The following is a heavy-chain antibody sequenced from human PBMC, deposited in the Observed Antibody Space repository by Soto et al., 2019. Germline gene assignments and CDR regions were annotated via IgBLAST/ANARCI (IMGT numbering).Heavy chain of an antibody. CDR3: ARGYFDSGHGYDL. CDR2: IFTRDSET. J-gene: IGHJ5*02. D-gene: IGHD3-9*01. CDR1: GHLFSNHW. Sequence: GESLKISCKGPGHLFSNHWIGWVRQTPGKGLEWMGLIFTRDSETKTSPSFQGHVSFSVDNSINTVYLQWTSLKTTDTGIYFCARGYFDSGHGYDLWGQGTLVTVSS. V-gene: IGHV5-51*01.